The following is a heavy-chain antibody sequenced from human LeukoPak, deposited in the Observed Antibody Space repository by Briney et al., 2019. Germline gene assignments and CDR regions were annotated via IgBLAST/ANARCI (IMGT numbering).Heavy chain of an antibody. CDR2: ISGSGGTT. J-gene: IGHJ4*02. Sequence: PGGSLRLSCAASGFTFSSYAMSWVRQAPGKGLEWVSAISGSGGTTYYADSVKGRFTISRDNSKNTLYLQMNSLRAEDTAVYYCAKDPVGFGELYFDYWGQGTLVTVSS. V-gene: IGHV3-23*01. CDR3: AKDPVGFGELYFDY. CDR1: GFTFSSYA. D-gene: IGHD3-10*01.